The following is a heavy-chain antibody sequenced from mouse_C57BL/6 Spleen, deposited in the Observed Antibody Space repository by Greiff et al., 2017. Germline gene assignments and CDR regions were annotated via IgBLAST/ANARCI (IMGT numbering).Heavy chain of an antibody. V-gene: IGHV5-17*01. CDR2: ISRGSSTI. Sequence: EVKLVASGGGLVKPGGSLKLSCAASGFTFRDYGMHWVRQAPEKGLEWGAYISRGSSTIYYADTVKGRFTISRDNAKNTLFLQMTSLRSEDTAMYYCARPRTTVVPFAYWGQGTLVTVSA. CDR3: ARPRTTVVPFAY. J-gene: IGHJ3*01. CDR1: GFTFRDYG. D-gene: IGHD1-1*01.